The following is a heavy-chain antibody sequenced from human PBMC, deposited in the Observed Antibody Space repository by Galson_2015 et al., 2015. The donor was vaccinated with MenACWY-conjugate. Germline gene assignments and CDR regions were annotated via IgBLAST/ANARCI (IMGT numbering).Heavy chain of an antibody. Sequence: SLRLSCAASGFTFSNAWMTWVRQAPGKGLEWVGHIKSKTDGETTDYAAPVTGRFTISRDDSRNTLYLQMNSLKTEDTAVYYCATEFYSNGYNFWGQGTLVTVSS. V-gene: IGHV3-15*01. CDR2: IKSKTDGETT. D-gene: IGHD3-22*01. J-gene: IGHJ4*02. CDR1: GFTFSNAW. CDR3: ATEFYSNGYNF.